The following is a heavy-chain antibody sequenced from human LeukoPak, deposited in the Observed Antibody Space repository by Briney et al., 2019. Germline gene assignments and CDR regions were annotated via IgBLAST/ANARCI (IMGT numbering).Heavy chain of an antibody. CDR1: GGSISSGGYS. Sequence: SETLSLTCAVSGGSISSGGYSWSWIRQPPGKGLEWIGYIYHSGSTYYNPSLKSRVTISVDRSKNQFSLKLSSVTAADTAVYYCARAKDEDFDYWGQGTLVTVSS. J-gene: IGHJ4*02. CDR2: IYHSGST. V-gene: IGHV4-30-2*01. CDR3: ARAKDEDFDY.